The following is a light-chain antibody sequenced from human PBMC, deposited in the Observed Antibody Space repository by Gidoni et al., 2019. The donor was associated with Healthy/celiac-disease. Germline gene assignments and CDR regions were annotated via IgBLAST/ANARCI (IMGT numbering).Light chain of an antibody. V-gene: IGKV1-5*03. Sequence: DIQMTQSPSTLSASVGDRVTITCPASQSISSWLAWYQQKPGKAPKLLIYKASSLESGVPSRFSGSGSGTEFTLTISSLQPDDFATYYCQQYRTFGQXTKVEIK. CDR2: KAS. J-gene: IGKJ1*01. CDR1: QSISSW. CDR3: QQYRT.